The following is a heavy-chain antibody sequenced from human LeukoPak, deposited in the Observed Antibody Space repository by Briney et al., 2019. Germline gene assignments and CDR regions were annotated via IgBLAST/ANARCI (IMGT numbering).Heavy chain of an antibody. CDR2: IGISSGNT. Sequence: GGSLRLSCTASGFPFSDYSMNWVRQAPGKGLEWISYIGISSGNTKYADSVKGRFTISADNARNSLYLQMNSLRVEDTAVYYCARDHNYAFDNWGQGTPVSVSS. V-gene: IGHV3-48*04. J-gene: IGHJ4*02. D-gene: IGHD1-1*01. CDR1: GFPFSDYS. CDR3: ARDHNYAFDN.